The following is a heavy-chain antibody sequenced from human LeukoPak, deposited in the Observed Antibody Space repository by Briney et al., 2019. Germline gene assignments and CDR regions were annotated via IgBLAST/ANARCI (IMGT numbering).Heavy chain of an antibody. Sequence: ASVKVSCKASGGTFSSYAISWVRQAPGQGLEWMGRIIPILGIANYAQKFQGRVTITADKSTSTAYMELSSLRSEDTAVYYCARDGGGRAVITFGGVNAFDIWGQGTMVTVSS. CDR2: IIPILGIA. V-gene: IGHV1-69*04. CDR3: ARDGGGRAVITFGGVNAFDI. CDR1: GGTFSSYA. D-gene: IGHD3-16*01. J-gene: IGHJ3*02.